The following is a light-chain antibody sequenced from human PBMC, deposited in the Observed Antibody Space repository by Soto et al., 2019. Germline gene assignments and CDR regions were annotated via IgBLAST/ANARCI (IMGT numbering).Light chain of an antibody. CDR2: EVT. J-gene: IGLJ2*01. Sequence: QSVLTQPASVSGSPGQSITIACTGTSGDIGSYTYVSWYQQYPGKAPKLLISEVTNRPSGVSNRFSGSKSGNTASLTISGLQAEDGAHYYCSSYTTNSPPVVFGGGTQLTVL. V-gene: IGLV2-14*01. CDR1: SGDIGSYTY. CDR3: SSYTTNSPPVV.